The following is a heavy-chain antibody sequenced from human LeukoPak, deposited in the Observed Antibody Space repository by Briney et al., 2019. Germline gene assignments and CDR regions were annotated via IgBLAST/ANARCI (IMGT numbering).Heavy chain of an antibody. CDR2: RNPNSGNT. CDR3: ARGARYCSSTSCPADYYYGMDD. Sequence: ASVKVCCKASGYTFTSYDINWVRQATGQGLEWKGWRNPNSGNTGYAQKFQGRVTMTRNTSISTAYTELSSLRSEDTAVYYCARGARYCSSTSCPADYYYGMDDWGQGTTVTVSS. CDR1: GYTFTSYD. V-gene: IGHV1-8*01. D-gene: IGHD2-2*01. J-gene: IGHJ6*02.